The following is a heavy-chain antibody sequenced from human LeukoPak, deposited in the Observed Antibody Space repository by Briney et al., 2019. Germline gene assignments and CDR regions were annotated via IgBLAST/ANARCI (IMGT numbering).Heavy chain of an antibody. J-gene: IGHJ4*02. Sequence: SETLSLTCTVSGGSISSGGYYWSWIRQPPGKGLEWIGYIYHSGSTYYNPTLKGRVTISVTSKNQFSLTLYYVTAADTAVYCCVRGNRADSGSHFWGQGTLVIVSS. CDR2: IYHSGST. CDR1: GGSISSGGYY. D-gene: IGHD6-19*01. V-gene: IGHV4-30-2*01. CDR3: VRGNRADSGSHF.